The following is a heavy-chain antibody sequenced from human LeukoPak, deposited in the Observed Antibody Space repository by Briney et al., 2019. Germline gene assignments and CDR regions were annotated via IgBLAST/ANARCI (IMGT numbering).Heavy chain of an antibody. Sequence: SETLSLTCTVSGGSISSYYWSWIRQPPGEGLEWIGDIYYSGTTNYNPSLKSRVTISVDTSENQFSLKLSSVTAADTAVYYRARDILGEAFDIWGQGTTVTVSS. D-gene: IGHD3-10*01. CDR3: ARDILGEAFDI. CDR1: GGSISSYY. V-gene: IGHV4-59*01. J-gene: IGHJ3*02. CDR2: IYYSGTT.